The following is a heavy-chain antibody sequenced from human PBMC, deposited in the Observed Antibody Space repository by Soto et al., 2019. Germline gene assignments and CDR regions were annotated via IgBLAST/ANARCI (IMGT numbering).Heavy chain of an antibody. J-gene: IGHJ2*01. Sequence: KRLKWIGYINYSGSTNYNPSLKSRVTISVDTSKNQLYLKLSSVTAADTAVYYCARVGFSFFFFQAEDGIRYTVPVSAFLLNRSSDL. CDR3: ARVGFSFFFFQAEDGIRYTVPVSAFLLNRSSDL. CDR2: INYSGST. V-gene: IGHV4-59*01. D-gene: IGHD3-9*01.